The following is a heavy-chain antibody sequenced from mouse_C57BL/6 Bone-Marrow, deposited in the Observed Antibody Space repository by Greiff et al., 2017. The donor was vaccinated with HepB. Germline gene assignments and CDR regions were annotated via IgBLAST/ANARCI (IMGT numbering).Heavy chain of an antibody. D-gene: IGHD2-2*01. CDR1: GYTFTSYW. J-gene: IGHJ3*01. Sequence: QVQLQQPGAELVKPVASVKLSCKASGYTFTSYWMHWVKQRPGQGLEWIGMIHPNSGSTNYNEKFKSKATLTVDKSSSTAYMQLSSLTSEDSAVYYCARPWLTAWFAYWGQGTLVTVSA. CDR3: ARPWLTAWFAY. V-gene: IGHV1-64*01. CDR2: IHPNSGST.